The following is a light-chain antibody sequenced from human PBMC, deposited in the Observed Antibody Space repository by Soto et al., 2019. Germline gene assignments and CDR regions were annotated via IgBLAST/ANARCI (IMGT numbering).Light chain of an antibody. V-gene: IGKV3-20*01. CDR2: GAS. CDR1: QSVSNNY. CDR3: QQYGSSGT. Sequence: EIVLTQSPGTQSLSPGERATLSCRASQSVSNNYLAWYQQKPGQAPRLLIYGASNRATGIPDRFSGSGSGTDFTLTISRLEPEDFAVYYCQQYGSSGTFGQGTKVDI. J-gene: IGKJ1*01.